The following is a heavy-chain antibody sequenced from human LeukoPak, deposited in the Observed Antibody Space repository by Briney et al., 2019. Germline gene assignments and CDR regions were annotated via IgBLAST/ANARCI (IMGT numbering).Heavy chain of an antibody. J-gene: IGHJ4*02. Sequence: NSSETLSLTCTVSGGSISSYYWSWIRQPPGKGLEWIGNIYYSRSTNYNPSLKSRVTISVDTSKNQFSLKLSSVTAADTAVYYCARVRPPWYFEYWGQGTLFTVSS. CDR3: ARVRPPWYFEY. CDR1: GGSISSYY. V-gene: IGHV4-59*01. CDR2: IYYSRST.